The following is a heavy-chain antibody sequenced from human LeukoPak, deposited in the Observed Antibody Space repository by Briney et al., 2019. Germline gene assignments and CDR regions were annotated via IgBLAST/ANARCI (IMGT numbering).Heavy chain of an antibody. D-gene: IGHD1-1*01. J-gene: IGHJ4*02. V-gene: IGHV3-33*01. Sequence: GRSLRLSCAASGFIFSNDTMHWVRQAPGKGLEWVAFIWFDGSNKHYADSVKGRFTISRDNSEDTLYLQMNSLRAEDTAVYYCVRDPSGSGFAFDSWGQGALVTVSS. CDR2: IWFDGSNK. CDR3: VRDPSGSGFAFDS. CDR1: GFIFSNDT.